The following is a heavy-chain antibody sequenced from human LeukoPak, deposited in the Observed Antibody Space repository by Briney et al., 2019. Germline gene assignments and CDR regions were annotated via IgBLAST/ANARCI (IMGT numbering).Heavy chain of an antibody. Sequence: ASVKVSCKASGYTFTSYGISWVRQAPGQGLEWMGWISAYNGNTNYAQKFQGRVTMTRDTSISTAYMELSRLRSDDTAVYYCAELSPGGYWGQGTLVTVSS. V-gene: IGHV1-18*01. CDR2: ISAYNGNT. J-gene: IGHJ4*02. CDR1: GYTFTSYG. CDR3: AELSPGGY. D-gene: IGHD1-7*01.